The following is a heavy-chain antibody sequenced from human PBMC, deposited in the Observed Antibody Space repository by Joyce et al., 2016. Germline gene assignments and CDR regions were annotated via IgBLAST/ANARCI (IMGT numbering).Heavy chain of an antibody. CDR3: ARSKVGASSYYHYGMDV. V-gene: IGHV3-53*01. CDR1: GFSVSSYH. Sequence: EVQLVESGGGLSQPGGSLRLSCAASGFSVSSYHMSWVRQAPGKGLEWVSVIHSGDTTHYADSVNGRFTISRDISKNTLYLQMNSLRAEDTAVYYCARSKVGASSYYHYGMDVGGQGTTVIVSS. CDR2: IHSGDTT. D-gene: IGHD1-26*01. J-gene: IGHJ6*02.